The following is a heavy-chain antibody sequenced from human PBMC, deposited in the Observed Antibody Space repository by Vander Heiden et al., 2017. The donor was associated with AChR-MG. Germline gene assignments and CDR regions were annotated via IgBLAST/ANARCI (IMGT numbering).Heavy chain of an antibody. CDR3: AAVAGSDDAFDI. CDR2: ISYDGSNK. J-gene: IGHJ3*02. V-gene: IGHV3-30*03. Sequence: QVPLVETGGVVVQPGRSLSLSCAASGFPFSRHGLHWVRQAAGKGLEWVAVISYDGSNKYYADSVKGRFTISRDNSKNTLYLQMNSLGAEDTAVYYCAAVAGSDDAFDIWGQGTMVTVSS. CDR1: GFPFSRHG. D-gene: IGHD6-19*01.